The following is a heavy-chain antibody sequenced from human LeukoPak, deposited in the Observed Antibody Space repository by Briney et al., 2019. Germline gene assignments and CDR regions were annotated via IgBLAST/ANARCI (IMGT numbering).Heavy chain of an antibody. D-gene: IGHD3-3*01. CDR1: GFTFSDYY. V-gene: IGHV3-11*01. Sequence: GGSLRLSCAASGFTFSDYYMSWIGQAPGKGLGGVSYISSSGSTIYYADSVKGRFTISRDNAKNSLYLQMNSLRAEDTAVYYCAREGHYDFWSGYSFQVLYMDVWGKGTTVTVSS. CDR3: AREGHYDFWSGYSFQVLYMDV. J-gene: IGHJ6*03. CDR2: ISSSGSTI.